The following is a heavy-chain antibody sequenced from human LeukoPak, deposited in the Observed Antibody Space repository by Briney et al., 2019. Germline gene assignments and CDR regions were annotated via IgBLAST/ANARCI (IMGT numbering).Heavy chain of an antibody. Sequence: ASVKVSCKASGGTFSSYAISWVRQAPGQGLEWMGGIIPIFGTANYAQKFQGRVTITTDESTSTAYMELSSLRSEDTAVYYCARAKYDFWSGSAFDIWGQGTMVTVSS. CDR1: GGTFSSYA. D-gene: IGHD3-3*01. CDR2: IIPIFGTA. J-gene: IGHJ3*02. V-gene: IGHV1-69*05. CDR3: ARAKYDFWSGSAFDI.